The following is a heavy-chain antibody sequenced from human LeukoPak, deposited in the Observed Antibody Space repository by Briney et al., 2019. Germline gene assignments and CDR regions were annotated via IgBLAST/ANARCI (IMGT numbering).Heavy chain of an antibody. D-gene: IGHD3-10*01. V-gene: IGHV3-23*01. CDR2: ISGSGDST. CDR3: AREEVALYYGSGKTYYFDY. CDR1: GFTFSSFG. Sequence: GGSLRLSCAASGFTFSSFGMNWVRQAPGKGLEWVSAISGSGDSTYSADSVKGRFTISRDNSKNTLYLQMNSLRAEDTAVYYCAREEVALYYGSGKTYYFDYWGQGTLVTVSS. J-gene: IGHJ4*02.